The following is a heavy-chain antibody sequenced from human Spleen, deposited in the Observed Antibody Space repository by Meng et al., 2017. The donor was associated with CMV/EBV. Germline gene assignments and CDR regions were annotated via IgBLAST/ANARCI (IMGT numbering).Heavy chain of an antibody. CDR3: ARDFAAAGGGWFDP. V-gene: IGHV1-18*01. Sequence: KASGYAFTSYGVSGVRQGPGKGLEEMGWISAYNGNTNYAQKIQGRVTLTKDTSTSTSYMELRSLGSDDTAVYYCARDFAAAGGGWFDPWGQGTLVTVSS. CDR1: GYAFTSYG. CDR2: ISAYNGNT. D-gene: IGHD6-13*01. J-gene: IGHJ5*02.